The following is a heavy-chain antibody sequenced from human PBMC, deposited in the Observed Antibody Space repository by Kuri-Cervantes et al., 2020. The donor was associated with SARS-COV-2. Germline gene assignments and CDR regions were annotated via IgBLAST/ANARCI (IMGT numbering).Heavy chain of an antibody. Sequence: KVSCKGSGYSFTSYWIGWVRQMPGKGLEWMGIIYPGDSDTRYSPSFQGQVTISADKSISTAYLQWSSLKASDTAMYYCARPYDSSGYSTHFDYWGQGTLVTVSS. V-gene: IGHV5-51*01. CDR2: IYPGDSDT. CDR1: GYSFTSYW. CDR3: ARPYDSSGYSTHFDY. J-gene: IGHJ4*02. D-gene: IGHD3-22*01.